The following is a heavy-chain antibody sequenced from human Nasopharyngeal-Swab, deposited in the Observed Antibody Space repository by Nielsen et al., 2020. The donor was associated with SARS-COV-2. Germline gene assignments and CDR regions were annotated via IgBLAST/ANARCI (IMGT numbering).Heavy chain of an antibody. D-gene: IGHD6-19*01. CDR3: AVSPRAVAAAFDY. Sequence: VRQAPGKGLEWVSAISGSGGSTYYADPVKGRFTISRDNSKNTLYLQMNSLRAEDTAVYYCAVSPRAVAAAFDYWGQGTLVTVSS. V-gene: IGHV3-23*01. J-gene: IGHJ4*02. CDR2: ISGSGGST.